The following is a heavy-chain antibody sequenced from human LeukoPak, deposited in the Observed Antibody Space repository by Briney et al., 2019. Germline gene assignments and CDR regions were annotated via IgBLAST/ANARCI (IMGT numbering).Heavy chain of an antibody. Sequence: ASVKVSCKASGYTFTGYYMHWVRQAPGQGLEWMGWISAYNGNTNYAQKLQGRVTMTTDTSTSTAYMELRSLRSDDTAVYYCARFASVYCSGGSCYSRPFDPWGQGTLVTVSS. CDR3: ARFASVYCSGGSCYSRPFDP. J-gene: IGHJ5*02. CDR1: GYTFTGYY. V-gene: IGHV1-18*04. CDR2: ISAYNGNT. D-gene: IGHD2-15*01.